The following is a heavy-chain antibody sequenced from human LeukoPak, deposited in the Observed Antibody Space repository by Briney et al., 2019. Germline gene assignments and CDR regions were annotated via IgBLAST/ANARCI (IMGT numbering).Heavy chain of an antibody. CDR3: ARVGYYYDSSGYYVYYFDF. D-gene: IGHD3-22*01. CDR1: GGPFSGFY. J-gene: IGHJ4*02. V-gene: IGHV4-34*01. Sequence: SETLSLTCAVYGGPFSGFYWSWIRQPPGKGLEWIGEINHSGSTNYNPSLKSRVTISVDTSKNQFSLKLTSVTAADTAVYYCARVGYYYDSSGYYVYYFDFWGQGSLVTVSS. CDR2: INHSGST.